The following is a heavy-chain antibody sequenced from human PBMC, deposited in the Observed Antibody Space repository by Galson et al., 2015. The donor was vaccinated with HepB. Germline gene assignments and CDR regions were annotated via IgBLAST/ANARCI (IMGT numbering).Heavy chain of an antibody. CDR2: ISYDGSNK. CDR3: AKDGPADFWSGYYNNGGGRKRPMDGMDV. D-gene: IGHD3-3*01. V-gene: IGHV3-30*18. Sequence: SLRLSCAASGFTFSSYGMHWVRQAPGKGLEWVAVISYDGSNKYYADSVKGRFTISRDNSKNTLYLQMNSLRAEDTAVYYCAKDGPADFWSGYYNNGGGRKRPMDGMDVWGQGTTVTVSS. J-gene: IGHJ6*02. CDR1: GFTFSSYG.